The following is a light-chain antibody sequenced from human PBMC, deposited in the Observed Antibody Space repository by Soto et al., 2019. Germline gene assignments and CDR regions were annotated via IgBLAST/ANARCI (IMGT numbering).Light chain of an antibody. Sequence: DAVMTQSPLSLSVTLGQPASISCRSSHSLVYSDGTTYLNWFQQRPGQSPRRLIYQVSKRDSGVPPRFSGSGSGTEFTLTIDSLQPDDFATYYCQHYFGYLWTFGQGTKVDIK. CDR1: HSLVYSDGTTY. V-gene: IGKV2-30*01. J-gene: IGKJ1*01. CDR3: QHYFGYLWT. CDR2: QVS.